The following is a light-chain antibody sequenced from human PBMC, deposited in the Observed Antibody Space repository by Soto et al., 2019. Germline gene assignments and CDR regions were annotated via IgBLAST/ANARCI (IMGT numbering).Light chain of an antibody. CDR2: LGS. CDR3: MQALQTPIFT. J-gene: IGKJ3*01. CDR1: QSLLHSNGYNY. V-gene: IGKV2-28*01. Sequence: DTVMTQSPLSLPVTPGEPASISCRSSQSLLHSNGYNYLDWYLQKPGQSPQLLIYLGSNRASGVPDRFSGSGSGTDFTLKISRVEVEDVGVYYCMQALQTPIFTFGPGTKVDIK.